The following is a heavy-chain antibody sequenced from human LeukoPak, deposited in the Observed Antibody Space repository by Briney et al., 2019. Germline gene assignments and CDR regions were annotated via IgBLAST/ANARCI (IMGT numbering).Heavy chain of an antibody. D-gene: IGHD3-16*01. CDR3: ARGYGCDPPYYYYGMDV. CDR2: IIPILGIA. V-gene: IGHV1-69*02. Sequence: SVKVSCKASGGTFSSYTISWVRQAPGQGHEWMGRIIPILGIANYAQKFQGRVTITADKSTSTAYMELSSLRSEDTAVYYCARGYGCDPPYYYYGMDVWGQGTTVTVSS. CDR1: GGTFSSYT. J-gene: IGHJ6*02.